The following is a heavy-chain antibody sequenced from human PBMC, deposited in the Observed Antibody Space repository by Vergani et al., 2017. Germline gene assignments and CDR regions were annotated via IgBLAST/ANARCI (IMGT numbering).Heavy chain of an antibody. J-gene: IGHJ6*02. CDR3: ARILNYYDSSGYYRGYYYYGMDV. V-gene: IGHV1-2*02. D-gene: IGHD3-22*01. CDR2: INLNSGGT. CDR1: GYTFTGYY. Sequence: QVQLVQSGAEVKKPGASVKVSCKASGYTFTGYYMHWVRQAPGQGLEWMGWINLNSGGTNYAQKFQGRVTMTRETSISTAYMELSRLRSDDTAVYYCARILNYYDSSGYYRGYYYYGMDVWGQGTTVTVSS.